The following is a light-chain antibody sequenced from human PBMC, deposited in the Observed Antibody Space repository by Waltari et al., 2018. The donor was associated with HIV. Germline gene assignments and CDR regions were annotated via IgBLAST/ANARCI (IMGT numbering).Light chain of an antibody. CDR3: MQALQTPRT. CDR1: ESLLYDNGYNY. Sequence: ETVMTQSPLSLPVTPGEPASISCTSSESLLYDNGYNYLDWYVQKPGQSPQLLIYLGSHRASGVPDRFSGSGSGTDFTLKISRVEAGDVGVYYCMQALQTPRTFGQGTKVEIK. V-gene: IGKV2-28*01. CDR2: LGS. J-gene: IGKJ1*01.